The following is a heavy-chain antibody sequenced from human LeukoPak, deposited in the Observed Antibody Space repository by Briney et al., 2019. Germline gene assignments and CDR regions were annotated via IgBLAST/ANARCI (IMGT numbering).Heavy chain of an antibody. J-gene: IGHJ2*01. CDR1: GGSISSYY. Sequence: SETLSLTCTVSGGSISSYYWSWIRQPPGKGLEWIGYIYYSGSTNYNPSLKSRVTISVDTSKNQFSLKLSSVTAADTAVYYCARYYGDYNRYFDLWGRGTLVTVSS. CDR3: ARYYGDYNRYFDL. CDR2: IYYSGST. D-gene: IGHD4-17*01. V-gene: IGHV4-59*01.